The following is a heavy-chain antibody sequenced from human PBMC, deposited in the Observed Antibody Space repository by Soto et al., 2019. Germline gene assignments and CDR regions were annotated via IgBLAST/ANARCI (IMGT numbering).Heavy chain of an antibody. V-gene: IGHV1-8*01. Sequence: GASVKVSCQASGYTFPSYYINWGRQATGQGVEGVGWMKPNRGKTGYAQKFQGRVTNTRNTPISTTYHEVSSLRSEDTAVYYCGRTLYGDNVDYWGQGTLVTVSS. CDR2: MKPNRGKT. J-gene: IGHJ4*02. D-gene: IGHD4-17*01. CDR3: GRTLYGDNVDY. CDR1: GYTFPSYY.